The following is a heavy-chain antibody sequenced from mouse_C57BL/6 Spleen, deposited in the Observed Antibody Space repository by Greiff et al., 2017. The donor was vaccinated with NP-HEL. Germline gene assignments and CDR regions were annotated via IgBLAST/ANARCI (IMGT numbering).Heavy chain of an antibody. CDR1: GYTFTSYW. J-gene: IGHJ1*03. CDR2: INRSSGYT. Sequence: QVQSQQSGAELAKPGASVKLSCKASGYTFTSYWMHWVKQRPGQGLEWIGYINRSSGYTKYNQKYKDKATLTADNSSSTAYMQLSSLTFEDPAVYYCARWCTTVVAPHSYFDVWGTGTTVTVSS. V-gene: IGHV1-7*01. D-gene: IGHD1-1*01. CDR3: ARWCTTVVAPHSYFDV.